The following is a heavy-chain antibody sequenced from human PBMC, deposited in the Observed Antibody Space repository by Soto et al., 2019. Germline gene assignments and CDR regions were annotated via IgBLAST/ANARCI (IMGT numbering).Heavy chain of an antibody. CDR3: AHRRSTSSYDY. V-gene: IGHV2-5*02. D-gene: IGHD2-2*01. J-gene: IGHJ4*02. CDR1: GFSLSTGELG. CDR2: IYWDDNK. Sequence: QITLKESGPTLVKPTQTLTLTCTFSGFSLSTGELGVGWFRQPPGKAPEWLAVIYWDDNKLYSPSLKSRLTIMKDTSKNQVVLIMANMDPVDTATYYCAHRRSTSSYDYWGQGILVTVSS.